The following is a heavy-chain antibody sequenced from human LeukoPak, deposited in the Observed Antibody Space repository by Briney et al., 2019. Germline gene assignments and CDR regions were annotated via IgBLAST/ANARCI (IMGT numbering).Heavy chain of an antibody. CDR3: AKESYDFWSGAFDY. CDR1: GDSVSSNSAA. Sequence: SQTLSLTCAISGDSVSSNSAAWNWIRQSPSRGLEWLGRTYYRSKWYNDYAESVKSRITINPDTSKNQFSLQLNSVTPEDTAVYYCAKESYDFWSGAFDYWGQGTLVTVSS. J-gene: IGHJ4*02. CDR2: TYYRSKWYN. V-gene: IGHV6-1*01. D-gene: IGHD3-3*01.